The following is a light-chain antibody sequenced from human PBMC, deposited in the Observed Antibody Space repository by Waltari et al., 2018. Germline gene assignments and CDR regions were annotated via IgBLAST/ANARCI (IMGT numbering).Light chain of an antibody. CDR2: DVD. CDR1: SSDVGGYND. Sequence: QSALTQPAFVSGSPGQSITISCTGTSSDVGGYNDVSWYQQHPGKAPKLIIYDVDNRPSGVSKRFSGSKSGNTASLTISGLQVEDEADYYCNSCTGDSTLIFGGGTKVTVL. CDR3: NSCTGDSTLI. V-gene: IGLV2-14*01. J-gene: IGLJ2*01.